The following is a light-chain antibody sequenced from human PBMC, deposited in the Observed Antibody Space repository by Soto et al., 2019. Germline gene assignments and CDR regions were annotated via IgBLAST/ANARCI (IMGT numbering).Light chain of an antibody. CDR2: LNSDGSH. CDR3: QTWGTGTVV. J-gene: IGLJ2*01. Sequence: QSVLTQSPSASASLGASVKLTCTLSSGHRSYAIAWHQQQPEKGPRYLMKLNSDGSHRKGDGIPDRFSGSSSGAERYLTISSLQYEDEADYYCQTWGTGTVVFGGGTKLTVL. CDR1: SGHRSYA. V-gene: IGLV4-69*01.